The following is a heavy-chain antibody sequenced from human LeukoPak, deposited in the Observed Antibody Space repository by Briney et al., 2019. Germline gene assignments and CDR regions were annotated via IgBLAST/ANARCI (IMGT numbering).Heavy chain of an antibody. J-gene: IGHJ5*02. CDR2: IYYSGST. CDR1: GGSISSYY. CDR3: ASTKFFAARWFDP. V-gene: IGHV4-59*12. D-gene: IGHD6-6*01. Sequence: SETLSLTCTVSGGSISSYYWSWIRQPPGKGLEWIGYIYYSGSTNYNPSLKSRVTISVDTSKNQFSLKLSSVTAADTAVYYCASTKFFAARWFDPWGQGTLVTVSS.